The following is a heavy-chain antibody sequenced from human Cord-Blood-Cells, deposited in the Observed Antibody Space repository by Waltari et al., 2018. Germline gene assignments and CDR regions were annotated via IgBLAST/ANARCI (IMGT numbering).Heavy chain of an antibody. CDR2: IYYSGST. D-gene: IGHD4-17*01. CDR3: AVTVTNWFDP. CDR1: GGSISTSTYS. Sequence: QLQLQESGPGLVKPSETLSLTCTVAGGSISTSTYSWGWIRQPPGKGLEWIGSIYYSGSTYYNPSLKSRVTISVDTSKNQFSLKLSSVTAADTAVYYCAVTVTNWFDPWGQGTLVTVSS. V-gene: IGHV4-39*01. J-gene: IGHJ5*02.